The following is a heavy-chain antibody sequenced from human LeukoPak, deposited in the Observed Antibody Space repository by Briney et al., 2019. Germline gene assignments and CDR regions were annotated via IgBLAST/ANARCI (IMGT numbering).Heavy chain of an antibody. V-gene: IGHV3-30-3*01. Sequence: GGSLRLSCAASRFTFSSYAMHWVRQAPGKGLEWVAVISHEGSNKYNADSVKGRFTISRDNSKNTLYLQMNSLRAEDTAVYYCARGTKVGATGWFDPWGQGTLVTVSS. D-gene: IGHD1-26*01. CDR1: RFTFSSYA. CDR3: ARGTKVGATGWFDP. J-gene: IGHJ5*02. CDR2: ISHEGSNK.